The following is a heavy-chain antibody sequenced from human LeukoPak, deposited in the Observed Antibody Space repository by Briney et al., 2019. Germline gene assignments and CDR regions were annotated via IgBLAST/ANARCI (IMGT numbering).Heavy chain of an antibody. CDR3: ARGRESSLDY. Sequence: PSETLSLTCAVYGGSFSGYYWSWIRQPPGKGLEWIGEINHSGSTNYNPSLKSRVTISVDTSKNQFSLKLSSVTAADTAAYYCARGRESSLDYWGQGTLVTVSS. J-gene: IGHJ4*02. CDR1: GGSFSGYY. CDR2: INHSGST. V-gene: IGHV4-34*01.